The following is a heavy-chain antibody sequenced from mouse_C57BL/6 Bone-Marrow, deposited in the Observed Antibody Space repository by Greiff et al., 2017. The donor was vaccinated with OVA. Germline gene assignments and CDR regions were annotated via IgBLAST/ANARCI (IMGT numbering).Heavy chain of an antibody. CDR2: IDPENGDT. D-gene: IGHD2-4*01. V-gene: IGHV14-4*01. Sequence: VHVKQSGAELVRPGASVKLSCTASGFNIKDDYMHWVKQRPEQGLEWIGWIDPENGDTEYASKFQGKATITADTSSNTAYLQLSSLTSEDTAVYYCTTEGYYDLYYAMDYWGQGTSVTVSS. CDR1: GFNIKDDY. J-gene: IGHJ4*01. CDR3: TTEGYYDLYYAMDY.